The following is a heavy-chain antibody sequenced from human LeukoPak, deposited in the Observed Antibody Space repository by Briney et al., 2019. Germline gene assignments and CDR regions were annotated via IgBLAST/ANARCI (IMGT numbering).Heavy chain of an antibody. Sequence: SETLSLTCGVSGYSISGGYYWAWIRQPPGKGLKWIGTIYHIGSTYYTPSLGSRVTISVDTSKNVFSLNLKSVTAADTAVYYCARAGWIITSGIDYWGQGALVTVSS. CDR3: ARAGWIITSGIDY. J-gene: IGHJ4*02. V-gene: IGHV4-38-2*01. CDR2: IYHIGST. CDR1: GYSISGGYY. D-gene: IGHD3-10*01.